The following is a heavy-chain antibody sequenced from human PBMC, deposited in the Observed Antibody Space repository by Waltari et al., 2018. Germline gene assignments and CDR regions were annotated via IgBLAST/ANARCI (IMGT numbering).Heavy chain of an antibody. CDR2: IYHSGST. J-gene: IGHJ5*02. Sequence: QVQLQESGPGLVKPSQTLSLTCPVSGGSISSGGYYWSWIRQHPGKGLEWIGYIYHSGSTYYNPSLKSRVTIAVDRSKNQFSLKLSSVTAADTAVYYCAGRYYDFWSGPYNWFDPWGQGTLVTVSS. V-gene: IGHV4-31*09. CDR1: GGSISSGGYY. D-gene: IGHD3-3*01. CDR3: AGRYYDFWSGPYNWFDP.